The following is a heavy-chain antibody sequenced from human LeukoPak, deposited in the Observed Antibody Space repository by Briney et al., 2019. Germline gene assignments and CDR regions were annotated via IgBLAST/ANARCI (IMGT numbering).Heavy chain of an antibody. CDR2: IWYDGSNK. CDR3: AKEPGP. J-gene: IGHJ5*02. Sequence: GGSLRLSCAASGFTFSRYGMHWLRQAPGTGLEWVAVIWYDGSNKDYTDSVRGRFTISRDNSENMLYLQMNSLRAEDTAVYYCAKEPGPWGQGTLVTVSS. V-gene: IGHV3-33*06. CDR1: GFTFSRYG.